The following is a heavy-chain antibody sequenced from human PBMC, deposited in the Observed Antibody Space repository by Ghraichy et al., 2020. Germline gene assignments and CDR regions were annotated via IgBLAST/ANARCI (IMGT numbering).Heavy chain of an antibody. CDR1: GGSISSYY. D-gene: IGHD2-2*01. J-gene: IGHJ6*02. CDR2: IYYSGST. V-gene: IGHV4-59*01. Sequence: SETLSLTCTVSGGSISSYYWNWIRQSPGKGLEWIGYIYYSGSTNYNSSLKSRVTISVDPSKNQFSLKLSSVTAADTAVYYCARDVVPSATKYGLDVWGQGTTVTGAS. CDR3: ARDVVPSATKYGLDV.